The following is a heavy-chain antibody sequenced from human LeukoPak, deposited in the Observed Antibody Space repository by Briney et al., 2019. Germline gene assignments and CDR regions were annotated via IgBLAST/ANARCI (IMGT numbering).Heavy chain of an antibody. V-gene: IGHV3-33*06. D-gene: IGHD3-3*01. CDR2: IWYDGSKK. CDR3: AKPLRFLEWLGAHYAFDG. J-gene: IGHJ3*01. CDR1: GFTSSNYG. Sequence: GRSLRLSCAASGFTSSNYGMHWVRQAPGKGLEWVALIWYDGSKKYYADSVKGRFTISRDNSKNTLYLQMNSLRAEDTAVYYCAKPLRFLEWLGAHYAFDGWGQGIMVTVSS.